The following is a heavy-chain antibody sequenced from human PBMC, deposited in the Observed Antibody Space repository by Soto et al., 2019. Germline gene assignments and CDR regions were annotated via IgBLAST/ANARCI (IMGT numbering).Heavy chain of an antibody. V-gene: IGHV1-69*13. CDR1: GGTFSSYA. Sequence: ASVKVSCKASGGTFSSYAISWVRQAPGQGLEWMGGIIPIFGTANYAQKFQGRVTITADESTSTAYMELSSLRSEDTAVYYCARDRRYCSSTSCYWFAPWGRGTLVTVSS. CDR3: ARDRRYCSSTSCYWFAP. J-gene: IGHJ5*02. D-gene: IGHD2-2*01. CDR2: IIPIFGTA.